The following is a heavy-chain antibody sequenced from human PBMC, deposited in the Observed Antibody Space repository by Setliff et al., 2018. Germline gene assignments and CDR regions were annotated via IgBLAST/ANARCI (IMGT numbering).Heavy chain of an antibody. V-gene: IGHV4-39*01. CDR2: IYYSGNT. CDR1: GVSISSTGYY. D-gene: IGHD3-10*01. CDR3: ARVLVLGYNWFDP. J-gene: IGHJ5*02. Sequence: PSETLSLTCTVSGVSISSTGYYWGWIRQPPGKGLEWIGNIYYSGNTNYNPSFKSRVTISIDTSKNQFSLKVNSVTAADTAVYFCARVLVLGYNWFDPWGQGTLVTVS.